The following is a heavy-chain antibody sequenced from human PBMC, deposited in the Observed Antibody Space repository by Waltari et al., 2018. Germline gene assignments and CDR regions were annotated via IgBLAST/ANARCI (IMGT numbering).Heavy chain of an antibody. Sequence: EVQLVESGGGLVQPGGSLRLSCAASEFTFAYYWVTWVRQGPGKGVEWVANIKEDGSEKYYVDSVKGRFTISRDNAKNSLYLQMSSLRVEDTAVYYCATQSWSNFEYWGQGTLVTVSS. J-gene: IGHJ4*02. CDR2: IKEDGSEK. D-gene: IGHD3-3*01. V-gene: IGHV3-7*01. CDR3: ATQSWSNFEY. CDR1: EFTFAYYW.